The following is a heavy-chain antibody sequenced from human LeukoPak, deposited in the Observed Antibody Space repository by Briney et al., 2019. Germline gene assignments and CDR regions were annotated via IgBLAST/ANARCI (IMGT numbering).Heavy chain of an antibody. D-gene: IGHD3-3*01. J-gene: IGHJ4*02. CDR1: GGSFSGYY. CDR3: AREGYDFWSGKTDY. CDR2: INHSGSI. V-gene: IGHV4-34*01. Sequence: PSETLSLTCAVYGGSFSGYYWSWIRQPPGKGLEWIGEINHSGSINYNPSLKSRVTISVDTSKNQFSLKLSSVTAADTAVYYCAREGYDFWSGKTDYWGQGTLVTVSS.